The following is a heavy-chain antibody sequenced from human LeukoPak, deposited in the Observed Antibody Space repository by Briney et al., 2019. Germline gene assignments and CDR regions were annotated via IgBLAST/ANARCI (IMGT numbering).Heavy chain of an antibody. CDR1: GGSISSSSYY. J-gene: IGHJ4*02. CDR3: ARPRVNYRFSSGYYGILYYFDY. D-gene: IGHD3-22*01. Sequence: SETLSLTCTVSGGSISSSSYYWGWIRQPPGKGLEWIGSIYYSGSTYYNPSLKSRVTISVDTSKNQFSLKLSSVTAADTAVYYCARPRVNYRFSSGYYGILYYFDYWGQGTLVTVSS. CDR2: IYYSGST. V-gene: IGHV4-39*01.